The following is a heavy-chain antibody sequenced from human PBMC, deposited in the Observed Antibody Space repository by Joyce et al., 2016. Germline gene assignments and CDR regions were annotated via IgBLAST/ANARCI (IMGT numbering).Heavy chain of an antibody. CDR1: GFTFSSYS. CDR2: LSSGSSYI. J-gene: IGHJ4*02. D-gene: IGHD2-8*01. Sequence: EVQLVESGGGLVKPGGYLRLSCAASGFTFSSYSMSWVRPAPGKGRGWVSSLSSGSSYIKYTDSVKGRCTISSDNAKNALYLQMNSLGVEDTAVYYCARSSYTNGIFDYWGQGTLVTVSS. V-gene: IGHV3-21*01. CDR3: ARSSYTNGIFDY.